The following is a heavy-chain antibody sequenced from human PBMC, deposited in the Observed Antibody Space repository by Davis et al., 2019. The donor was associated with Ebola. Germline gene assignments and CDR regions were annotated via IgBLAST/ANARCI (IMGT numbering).Heavy chain of an antibody. Sequence: PGGSLRLSCAASGFTFSSYAMSWVRQAPGKGLEWVSTISGSGGSTYYADFVKGRFTISRDNSKDTLYLRMNSLRAEDTAVYYCANMYSSLTNSYFDYWGQGTLVTVSS. V-gene: IGHV3-23*01. D-gene: IGHD5-18*01. CDR3: ANMYSSLTNSYFDY. J-gene: IGHJ4*02. CDR2: ISGSGGST. CDR1: GFTFSSYA.